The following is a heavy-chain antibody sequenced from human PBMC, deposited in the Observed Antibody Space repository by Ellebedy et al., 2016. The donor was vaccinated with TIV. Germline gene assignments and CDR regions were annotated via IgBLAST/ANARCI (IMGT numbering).Heavy chain of an antibody. CDR1: GGSFNNYY. CDR2: FNLGGTT. CDR3: AKWTVGYCSSASCYTGDY. D-gene: IGHD2-2*02. J-gene: IGHJ4*02. V-gene: IGHV4-34*01. Sequence: MPSETLSLTCAVYGGSFNNYYWSWIRQLPGKGLELIGEFNLGGTTNYNPSLKSRVTISVDTSKNQFSLKLNSVTAADTAVYYCAKWTVGYCSSASCYTGDYWGQGTLVTVSS.